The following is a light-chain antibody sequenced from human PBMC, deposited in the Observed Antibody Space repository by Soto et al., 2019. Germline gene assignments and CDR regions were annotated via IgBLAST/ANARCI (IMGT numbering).Light chain of an antibody. J-gene: IGLJ2*01. V-gene: IGLV1-40*01. Sequence: QSVLTQPPSVSGAPGQRVTISCTGSSSNIGAGYDVHWYQQRPGTAPKLLIFGNINRPSGVSSRFSGSKSGNTASLTISGLQTEDEADYYCGSYANATLIFGGGTKLTVL. CDR3: GSYANATLI. CDR1: SSNIGAGYD. CDR2: GNI.